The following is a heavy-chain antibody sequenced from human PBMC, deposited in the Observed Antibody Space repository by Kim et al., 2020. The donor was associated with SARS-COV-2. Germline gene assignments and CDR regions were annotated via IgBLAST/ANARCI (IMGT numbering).Heavy chain of an antibody. J-gene: IGHJ4*02. Sequence: PTYAQGFTGRFVFSLDTSVSTAYLQISSLKAEDTAVYYCAQSSWYRGLDYWGQGTLVTVSS. D-gene: IGHD6-13*01. CDR3: AQSSWYRGLDY. CDR2: P. V-gene: IGHV7-4-1*02.